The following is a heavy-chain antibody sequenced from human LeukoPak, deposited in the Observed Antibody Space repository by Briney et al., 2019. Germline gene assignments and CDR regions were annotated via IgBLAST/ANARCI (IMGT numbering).Heavy chain of an antibody. V-gene: IGHV4-59*08. CDR1: GGSISSYY. CDR2: IYYSGST. J-gene: IGHJ4*02. Sequence: SETLSLTCTVSGGSISSYYWSWIRQPPGKGLEWIGYIYYSGSTNYNPSLKSRVTISVDTSKDQFSLKLSSVTAADTAVYYCAGYGGNPKIDYWGQGTLVTASS. D-gene: IGHD4-23*01. CDR3: AGYGGNPKIDY.